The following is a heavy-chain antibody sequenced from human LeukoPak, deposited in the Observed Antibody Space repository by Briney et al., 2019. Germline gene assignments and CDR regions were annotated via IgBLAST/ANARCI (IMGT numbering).Heavy chain of an antibody. CDR2: INPNSGGT. CDR3: ARESDSSGYYYPDI. Sequence: GESLKISCKASGYTFTGYYMRWVRQAPGQGLEWMGWINPNSGGTNYAQKFQGRVTMTRDTSISTAYMEPSRLRSDDTAVYYCARESDSSGYYYPDIWGQGTMVTVSS. V-gene: IGHV1-2*02. J-gene: IGHJ3*02. D-gene: IGHD3-22*01. CDR1: GYTFTGYY.